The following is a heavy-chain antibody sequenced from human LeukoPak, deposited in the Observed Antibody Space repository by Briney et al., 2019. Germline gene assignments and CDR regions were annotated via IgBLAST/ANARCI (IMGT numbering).Heavy chain of an antibody. CDR1: GFTFSSYD. V-gene: IGHV3-48*03. D-gene: IGHD3-10*02. CDR2: ISSSGSTI. J-gene: IGHJ6*04. Sequence: GGSLRLSCAASGFTFSSYDMKWVREAPGKGLEWVSYISSSGSTIYYADSVKGRFTISRDNAKNSLYLQMNSLRAEDTAVYYCAELGITMIGGVWGKGTTVTIYS. CDR3: AELGITMIGGV.